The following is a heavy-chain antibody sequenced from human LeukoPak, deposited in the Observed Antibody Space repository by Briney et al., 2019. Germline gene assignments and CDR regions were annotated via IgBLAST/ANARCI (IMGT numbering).Heavy chain of an antibody. V-gene: IGHV1-2*02. CDR3: ARDPPAAGSTEFDF. CDR2: IHPNSGGT. CDR1: GYTFTGYY. D-gene: IGHD6-13*01. Sequence: ASVKVSCKASGYTFTGYYIHWVRQAPGQGLEWMGSIHPNSGGTKYAQKFQGRVTVTRDTSISAAYMELSRLTCDDTAVYYCARDPPAAGSTEFDFWGQGTLVTVSS. J-gene: IGHJ4*02.